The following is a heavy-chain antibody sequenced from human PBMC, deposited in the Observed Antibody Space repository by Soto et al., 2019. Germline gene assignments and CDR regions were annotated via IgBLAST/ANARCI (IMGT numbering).Heavy chain of an antibody. Sequence: GGSLRLSCAASGFTFSDYYMSWIRQAPGKGLEWVSYISSSSSYTNYADSVKGRFTISRDNAKNSLYLQMNSLRAEDTAVYYCARVEMATIERDAFDIWGQGTMVTVSS. CDR1: GFTFSDYY. CDR2: ISSSSSYT. J-gene: IGHJ3*02. D-gene: IGHD5-12*01. CDR3: ARVEMATIERDAFDI. V-gene: IGHV3-11*06.